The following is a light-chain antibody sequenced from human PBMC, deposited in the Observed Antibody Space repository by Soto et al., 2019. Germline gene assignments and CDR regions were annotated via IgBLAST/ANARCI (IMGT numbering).Light chain of an antibody. V-gene: IGKV3-20*01. CDR1: QSVISNF. J-gene: IGKJ2*01. CDR2: GAS. CDR3: QQYGSSPMYT. Sequence: EIVLTQSPGTLSLSPGEIATLFFSASQSVISNFLAWYQQKPGQAPRLLIHGASTRATAIPDRFSGSGSGTDFTLSISRLEPEDSAVYYCQQYGSSPMYTFGQGTKVDI.